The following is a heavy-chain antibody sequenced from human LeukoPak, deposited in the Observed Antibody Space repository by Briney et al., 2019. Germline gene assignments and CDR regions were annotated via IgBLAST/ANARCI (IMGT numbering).Heavy chain of an antibody. CDR2: IYHSGST. CDR3: ARGATSPGDY. CDR1: GGSISSYY. D-gene: IGHD5-12*01. Sequence: KPSETLSLFCTVSGGSISSYYWSWIRQPPGKGLEWIGYIYHSGSTNYSPSLKSRVTISVDTSKNQFSLKMSSVTAADTAVYYCARGATSPGDYWGQGTLVTVSS. J-gene: IGHJ4*02. V-gene: IGHV4-59*01.